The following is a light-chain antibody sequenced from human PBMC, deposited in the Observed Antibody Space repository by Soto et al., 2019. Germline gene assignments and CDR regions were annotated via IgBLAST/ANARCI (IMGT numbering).Light chain of an antibody. CDR1: QSVSNAY. Sequence: EIVLTQSPGTLSLSPGERATLSCRASQSVSNAYLAWYQHKPGQPPTLLIYGASSRVTGIPDRFSGSGSGTDFTLTISRLEPEDFAVYYCQQYGSSSTWTFGQGTKVEIK. CDR2: GAS. V-gene: IGKV3-20*01. J-gene: IGKJ1*01. CDR3: QQYGSSSTWT.